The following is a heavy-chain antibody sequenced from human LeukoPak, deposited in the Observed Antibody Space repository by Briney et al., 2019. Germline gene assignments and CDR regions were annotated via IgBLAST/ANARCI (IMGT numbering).Heavy chain of an antibody. CDR1: GFTFSTYN. CDR2: ITTSSSYK. D-gene: IGHD6-19*01. CDR3: ARDPYSGGYGAYYYYYMDV. J-gene: IGHJ6*03. Sequence: PGRSLRLSCAASGFTFSTYNMNWVRRTPGKGLEWLSSITTSSSYKFYADSVRGRFTISRDNAENSLYLQMNSLRDEDTAVYYCARDPYSGGYGAYYYYYMDVWGKGTTDTVSS. V-gene: IGHV3-21*01.